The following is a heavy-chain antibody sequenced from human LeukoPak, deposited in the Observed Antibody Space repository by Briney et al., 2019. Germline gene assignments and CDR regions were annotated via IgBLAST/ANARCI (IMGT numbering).Heavy chain of an antibody. CDR1: GGTFSSYA. D-gene: IGHD6-13*01. V-gene: IGHV1-18*01. Sequence: ASVKVSCKASGGTFSSYAISWVRQAPGQGLEWMGWISAYNGNTNYAQKLQGRVTMTTDTSTSTAYMELRSLRSDDTAVYYCARLRYSSRCSDYWGQGTLVTVSS. CDR3: ARLRYSSRCSDY. J-gene: IGHJ4*02. CDR2: ISAYNGNT.